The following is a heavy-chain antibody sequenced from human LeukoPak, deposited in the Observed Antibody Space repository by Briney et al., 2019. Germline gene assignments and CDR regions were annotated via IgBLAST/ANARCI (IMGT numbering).Heavy chain of an antibody. V-gene: IGHV4-4*07. CDR2: IYTSAST. D-gene: IGHD5-24*01. CDR3: AREGGATDYQEYYFDY. J-gene: IGHJ4*02. Sequence: SETLSLTCTVSGGSISSYYWSWIRQPAGKGLEWIGRIYTSASTNYNPSLKSRVTLSLDASKNQFPLKLSSVTAADTAVYYCAREGGATDYQEYYFDYWGQGTLVTVSS. CDR1: GGSISSYY.